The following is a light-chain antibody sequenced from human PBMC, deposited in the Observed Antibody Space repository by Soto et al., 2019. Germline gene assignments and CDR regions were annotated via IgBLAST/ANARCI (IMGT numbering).Light chain of an antibody. Sequence: EIVLTQSPGTLSLSPGERATLSCRASQSVSSSYLSWYQQTPGQAPRLLLYGASSRATGIPDRFSGSRSGTDVTLTISRLEPEDFAVYYCQQYRSSPPFTFGRGTKVEIK. CDR2: GAS. J-gene: IGKJ4*01. CDR3: QQYRSSPPFT. V-gene: IGKV3-20*01. CDR1: QSVSSSY.